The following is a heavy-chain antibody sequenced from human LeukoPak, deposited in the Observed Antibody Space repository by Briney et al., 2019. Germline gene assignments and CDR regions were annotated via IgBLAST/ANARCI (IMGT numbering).Heavy chain of an antibody. CDR3: ARDRGYSSSWYRAEYFQH. Sequence: PGGSLRLSCAASGFTVSSNYMSWVRQAPGKGLEWVSVIYSGGSTYYADSVKGRFTISRDNSKNTLYLQMNSLRAEDTAVYYCARDRGYSSSWYRAEYFQHWGQGTLVTVSS. CDR1: GFTVSSNY. CDR2: IYSGGST. D-gene: IGHD6-13*01. J-gene: IGHJ1*01. V-gene: IGHV3-66*01.